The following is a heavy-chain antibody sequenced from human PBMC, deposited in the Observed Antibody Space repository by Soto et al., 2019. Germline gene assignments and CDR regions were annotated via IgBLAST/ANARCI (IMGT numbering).Heavy chain of an antibody. V-gene: IGHV1-3*01. J-gene: IGHJ4*01. D-gene: IGHD6-19*01. CDR2: INAGNGHT. CDR1: GYNFTHNA. Sequence: GASVKVSCKASGYNFTHNAMNWVRQAPGQRLEWMGWINAGNGHTKYAQRFQGRVTITRDTSASTAYLELSRLTSEDTAVYYCARDWCRTGWAAFDNWGQGTLVTVSS. CDR3: ARDWCRTGWAAFDN.